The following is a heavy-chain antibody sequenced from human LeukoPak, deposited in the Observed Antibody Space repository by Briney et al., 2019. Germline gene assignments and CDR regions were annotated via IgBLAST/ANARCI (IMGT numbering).Heavy chain of an antibody. V-gene: IGHV4-38-2*02. D-gene: IGHD1-1*01. J-gene: IGHJ4*02. Sequence: SETLSLTCAVSAYSISSSYYWGWIRQASGKGLEWIGNIHHTGTTYYNPSLKSRVTISLDASKNQFSLRLPSVTAADTAVYYCARDLSGGTFDYWGQGTLVTVSS. CDR2: IHHTGTT. CDR3: ARDLSGGTFDY. CDR1: AYSISSSYY.